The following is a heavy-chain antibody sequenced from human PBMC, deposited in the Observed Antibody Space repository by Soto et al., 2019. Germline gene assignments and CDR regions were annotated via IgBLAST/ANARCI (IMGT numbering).Heavy chain of an antibody. J-gene: IGHJ6*02. V-gene: IGHV4-39*01. Sequence: PSKTLSLTCTVAGGSISSSSYYWGWVRQPPGKGLEWIGSIYYSVSTYYNPSLKSRVTISVDTSKNQFSLKLSSVTAADTAVYYCARLYCSGDCYFLARPYYGTDVWGQGTTVTASS. D-gene: IGHD2-21*02. CDR2: IYYSVST. CDR3: ARLYCSGDCYFLARPYYGTDV. CDR1: GGSISSSSYY.